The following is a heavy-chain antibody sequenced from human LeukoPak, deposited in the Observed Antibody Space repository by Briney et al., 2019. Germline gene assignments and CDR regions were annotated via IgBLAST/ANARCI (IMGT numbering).Heavy chain of an antibody. CDR3: PKTAYDILTGYRPFDY. J-gene: IGHJ4*02. Sequence: PSQTLSLTCTVSGGSINRGGYYWSWIRQHPGKGLEWIGYIYYSGSTYYNPSLKSRVTISVDTSKNQFSLKLSSVTAADTAFYYRPKTAYDILTGYRPFDYWGQGTLVTVSS. CDR2: IYYSGST. CDR1: GGSINRGGYY. V-gene: IGHV4-31*03. D-gene: IGHD3-9*01.